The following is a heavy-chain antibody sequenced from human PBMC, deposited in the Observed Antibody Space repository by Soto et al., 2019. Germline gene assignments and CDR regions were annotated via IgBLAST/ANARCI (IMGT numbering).Heavy chain of an antibody. D-gene: IGHD2-15*01. Sequence: GGSLRLSCAASGFTFSSYEMNWVRQAPGKGLEWVSYIINSGSTIYYADSVKGRFTISRGNAKYSLYLQMNSLRAEDTAVYYCAVRYCSGGRCFPPFHYWGQGSPVTGST. J-gene: IGHJ4*02. V-gene: IGHV3-48*03. CDR2: IINSGSTI. CDR1: GFTFSSYE. CDR3: AVRYCSGGRCFPPFHY.